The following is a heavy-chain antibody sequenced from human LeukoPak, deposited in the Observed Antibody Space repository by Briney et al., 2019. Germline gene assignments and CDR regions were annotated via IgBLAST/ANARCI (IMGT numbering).Heavy chain of an antibody. J-gene: IGHJ6*03. D-gene: IGHD2-2*01. V-gene: IGHV1-18*01. CDR2: ISAYNGNT. CDR1: GYTFTSYG. CDR3: ARDGRAVPAAYYYYMDV. Sequence: ASVKVSCKASGYTFTSYGISWVRQAPGQGLEWMGWISAYNGNTNYAQKLQGRVTMTTDTSTSTAYMELRSLRSDDTAVYYCARDGRAVPAAYYYYMDVWSKGTTVTVSS.